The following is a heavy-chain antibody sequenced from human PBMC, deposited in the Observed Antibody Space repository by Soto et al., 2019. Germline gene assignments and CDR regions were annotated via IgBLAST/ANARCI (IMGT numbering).Heavy chain of an antibody. CDR3: ARLQVYCITTGCYGNFAMVV. D-gene: IGHD2-2*01. CDR1: GCFISSYY. Sequence: PSETLSLTCTASGCFISSYYLSWIRQSPGEGLEKIGYIYYSGSTNYNPSLKSRVTISVDTSKNQFSLKLSSVTAADTAVYYCARLQVYCITTGCYGNFAMVVWGKATTLTIAS. J-gene: IGHJ6*04. CDR2: IYYSGST. V-gene: IGHV4-59*08.